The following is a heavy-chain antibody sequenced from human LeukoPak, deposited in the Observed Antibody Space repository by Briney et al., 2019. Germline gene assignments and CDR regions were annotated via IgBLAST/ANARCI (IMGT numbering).Heavy chain of an antibody. V-gene: IGHV4-39*01. CDR2: IYYSGST. J-gene: IGHJ4*02. CDR1: GGSISSSSYY. CDR3: ARLTDYYDSSGYYFDY. D-gene: IGHD3-22*01. Sequence: SETLSLTCTVSGGSISSSSYYWGWIRQPPGKGLEWIGSIYYSGSTYYNPSLESRVTISVDTSKNQFSLKLSSVTAADTAVYYCARLTDYYDSSGYYFDYWGQGTLVTVSS.